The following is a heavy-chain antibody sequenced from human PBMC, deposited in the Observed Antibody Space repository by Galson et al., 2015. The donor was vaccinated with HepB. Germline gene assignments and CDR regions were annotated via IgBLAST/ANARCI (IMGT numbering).Heavy chain of an antibody. V-gene: IGHV3-43*01. CDR3: SKGMSDSIRTPFAS. CDR1: GFTFDDFT. Sequence: SLRLSCAASGFTFDDFTMAWVRQAPGKGLECVSMISWDGLNTYYADSVRGRFTVSRDNRKNSLYLQMDRLEVEDTALYFCSKGMSDSIRTPFASWGLGTLVTASS. J-gene: IGHJ5*01. D-gene: IGHD3-3*02. CDR2: ISWDGLNT.